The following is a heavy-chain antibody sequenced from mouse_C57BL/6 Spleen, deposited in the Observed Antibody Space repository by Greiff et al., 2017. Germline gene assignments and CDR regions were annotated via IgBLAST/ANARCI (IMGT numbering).Heavy chain of an antibody. D-gene: IGHD1-1*01. J-gene: IGHJ2*01. Sequence: EVQLQQSGAGLLKPGASVKLSCTASGFNIKDYSMPWVQQRTEQGLEWIGRIDPEGGETKYAPKFQGKVTITADTSSNTAYLQLRSLTSEDTAVYYCARSAAVGCFDYWGQGTTLTVSS. CDR3: ARSAAVGCFDY. CDR2: IDPEGGET. V-gene: IGHV14-2*01. CDR1: GFNIKDYS.